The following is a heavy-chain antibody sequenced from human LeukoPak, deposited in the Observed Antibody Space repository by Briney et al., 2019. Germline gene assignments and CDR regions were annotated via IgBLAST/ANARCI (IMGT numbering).Heavy chain of an antibody. CDR1: GGSFSGYY. D-gene: IGHD2-8*01. CDR2: INHSGST. CDR3: AAANGAFDI. V-gene: IGHV4-34*01. Sequence: SETLSLTCAVYGGSFSGYYWSWIRQPPGKGLEWIGEINHSGSTNYNPSLKSRVTISVDTSKSQFSLKLSSVTAADTAVYYCAAANGAFDIWGQGTMVTVSS. J-gene: IGHJ3*02.